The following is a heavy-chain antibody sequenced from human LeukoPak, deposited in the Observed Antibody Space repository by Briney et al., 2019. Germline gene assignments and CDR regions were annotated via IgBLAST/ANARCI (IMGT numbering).Heavy chain of an antibody. CDR3: ARSRYYYYYYMDV. V-gene: IGHV4-59*01. D-gene: IGHD1-14*01. J-gene: IGHJ6*03. Sequence: SETLSLTCAVYGGSFSGYYWSWIRQPPGKGLEWIGYIYYSGSTNYNPSLKSRVTISVDTSKNQFSLKLSSVTAADTAVYYCARSRYYYYYYMDVWGKGTTVTVSS. CDR1: GGSFSGYY. CDR2: IYYSGST.